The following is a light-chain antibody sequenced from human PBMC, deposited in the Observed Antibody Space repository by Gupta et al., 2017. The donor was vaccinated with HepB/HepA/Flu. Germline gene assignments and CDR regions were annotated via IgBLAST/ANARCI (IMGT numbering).Light chain of an antibody. Sequence: DIQLTQSPSFLSASVGDRVTITCRASQDISSYLAWLQQKPGKAPKLLIYAASSLQSGVPSRFSGSRSRTKFTLTISSLQPEDFATYYCQQLNTYPVTFGQGTRLEIK. V-gene: IGKV1-9*01. J-gene: IGKJ5*01. CDR3: QQLNTYPVT. CDR2: AAS. CDR1: QDISSY.